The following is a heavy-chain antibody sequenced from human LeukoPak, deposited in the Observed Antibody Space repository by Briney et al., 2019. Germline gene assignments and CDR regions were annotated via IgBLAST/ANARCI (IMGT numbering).Heavy chain of an antibody. CDR3: SRPWEVTMSERTYNWFDS. CDR2: INPNSGDT. Sequence: ASVKVSCKASGYTFTPYYIHWVRQAPGQGLECMGRINPNSGDTNYAQKFQGRVTMTRDTSNSPAYMELSRLRADATDVYYCSRPWEVTMSERTYNWFDSWGQGTLVTVSS. D-gene: IGHD1-26*01. J-gene: IGHJ5*01. V-gene: IGHV1-2*02. CDR1: GYTFTPYY.